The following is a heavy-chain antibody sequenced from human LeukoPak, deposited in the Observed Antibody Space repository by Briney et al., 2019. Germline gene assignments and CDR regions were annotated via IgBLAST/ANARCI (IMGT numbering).Heavy chain of an antibody. D-gene: IGHD6-19*01. J-gene: IGHJ4*02. CDR2: IWYDGSEK. CDR3: AKYQRQWLPKGGFDY. V-gene: IGHV3-33*06. CDR1: GFTFSNYA. Sequence: GGSLRLSCAASGFTFSNYAIHWVRQAPGKGLEWVALIWYDGSEKFYADSVKGRFTISRDNSKNTLYLQMNSLRAADTAVYYCAKYQRQWLPKGGFDYWGQGTLVTVSS.